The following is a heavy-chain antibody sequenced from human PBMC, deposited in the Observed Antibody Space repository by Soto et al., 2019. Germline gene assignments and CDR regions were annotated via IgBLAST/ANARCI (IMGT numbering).Heavy chain of an antibody. Sequence: ASVKVSCKASGYTFTSYYMHWVRQAPGQGLEWMGIINPSGGNTRYAQKFQGRVTMTRDTSTSTAYMELSSLRSEDTAVYYCAGNPSGWFHFDYWGQGTLVTVSS. J-gene: IGHJ4*02. CDR2: INPSGGNT. V-gene: IGHV1-46*01. CDR1: GYTFTSYY. CDR3: AGNPSGWFHFDY. D-gene: IGHD6-19*01.